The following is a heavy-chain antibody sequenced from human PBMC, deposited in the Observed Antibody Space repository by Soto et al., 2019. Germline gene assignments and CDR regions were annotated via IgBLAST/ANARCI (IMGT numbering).Heavy chain of an antibody. Sequence: SETLSLTCTVSGGSISSGDYYWSWIRQPPGKGLEWIGYIYYNGNTYYNPSLKSRVTISVDTSKNQFSLKVNSVTAADTAVYYCAGSPTVRGVISGMDVWGQGTTVTVPS. CDR1: GGSISSGDYY. J-gene: IGHJ6*02. CDR3: AGSPTVRGVISGMDV. V-gene: IGHV4-30-4*01. CDR2: IYYNGNT. D-gene: IGHD3-10*01.